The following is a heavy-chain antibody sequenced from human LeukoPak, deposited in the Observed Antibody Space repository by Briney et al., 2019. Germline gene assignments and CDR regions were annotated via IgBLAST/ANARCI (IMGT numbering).Heavy chain of an antibody. D-gene: IGHD6-19*01. CDR1: GFTFSSYS. Sequence: GGSLRLSCAASGFTFSSYSMNWVRQAPGKGLEWVSSIISSSSYIYYADSVKGRFTISRDNAKNSLNLQMNSLRVEDTAMYYCARDDLTGHWLEWGQGTLVTVSS. CDR3: ARDDLTGHWLE. CDR2: IISSSSYI. V-gene: IGHV3-21*01. J-gene: IGHJ4*02.